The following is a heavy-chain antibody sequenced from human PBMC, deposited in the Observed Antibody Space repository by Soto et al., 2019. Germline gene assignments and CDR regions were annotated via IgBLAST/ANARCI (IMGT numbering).Heavy chain of an antibody. D-gene: IGHD2-8*01. J-gene: IGHJ6*03. Sequence: SETLSLTCTVSGGSISSYYWSWIRQPPGKGLEWIGYIYYSGNTNYNPSLKSRVTISVDTSKNQFSLKLSSVTAADTAVYYCARMRSVYYYYYMDVWGKGTTVTVSS. CDR1: GGSISSYY. V-gene: IGHV4-59*12. CDR3: ARMRSVYYYYYMDV. CDR2: IYYSGNT.